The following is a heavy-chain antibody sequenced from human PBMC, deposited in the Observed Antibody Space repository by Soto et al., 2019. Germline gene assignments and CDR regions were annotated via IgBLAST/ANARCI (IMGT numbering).Heavy chain of an antibody. CDR3: AHITWQWLVLFSGTQYYFDY. CDR1: GFSLSTSGVG. J-gene: IGHJ4*02. V-gene: IGHV2-5*01. D-gene: IGHD6-19*01. CDR2: IYWNDDK. Sequence: SGPTLVNPTQTLTLTCTFSGFSLSTSGVGVGWIRQPPGKALEWLALIYWNDDKRYSPSLKSRLTITKDTSKNQVVLTMTNMDPVDTATYYCAHITWQWLVLFSGTQYYFDYWGQGTLVTSPQ.